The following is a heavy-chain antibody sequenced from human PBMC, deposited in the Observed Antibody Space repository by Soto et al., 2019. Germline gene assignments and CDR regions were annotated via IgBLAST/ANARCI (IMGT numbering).Heavy chain of an antibody. Sequence: GGSLRLSCAASGFTFSSYAMSWVRQAPGKGLEWVSAISGSGGSTYYADSVKGRFTISRDNSKNTLYLQMNSLRAEDTAVYYCAKVRHDFWSGYYPENYFDYWGQGTLVTVSS. D-gene: IGHD3-3*01. CDR1: GFTFSSYA. CDR2: ISGSGGST. V-gene: IGHV3-23*01. CDR3: AKVRHDFWSGYYPENYFDY. J-gene: IGHJ4*02.